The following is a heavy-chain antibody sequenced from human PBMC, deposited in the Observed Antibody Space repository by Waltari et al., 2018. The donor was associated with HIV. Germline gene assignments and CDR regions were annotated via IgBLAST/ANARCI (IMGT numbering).Heavy chain of an antibody. CDR3: ARTLTTMVRGANWYFDL. D-gene: IGHD3-10*01. Sequence: QSTLKESGPTVVKPKQTLKLTCTFSGFSPSVAAVGVGWVRQPPGKPLEWLALIYWDGDKRYSPSLERRLSIAKDTASSQVVLTLTNLDPGDTASYFCARTLTTMVRGANWYFDLWGRGTLVTVSS. J-gene: IGHJ2*01. CDR1: GFSPSVAAVG. CDR2: IYWDGDK. V-gene: IGHV2-5*02.